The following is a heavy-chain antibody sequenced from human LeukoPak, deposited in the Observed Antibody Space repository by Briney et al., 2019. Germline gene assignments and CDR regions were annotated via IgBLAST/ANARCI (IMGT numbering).Heavy chain of an antibody. CDR1: GGSIRSGSYY. CDR2: IYTSGTT. Sequence: SQTLSLTCSVSGGSIRSGSYYWSWIRQPAGKGLESIGRIYTSGTTHYNPSLKSRVTITVDTSKNQFSVKLTSVTAADTAVYYCARWYSSSTGDRFDAWGQGTQVTVSS. CDR3: ARWYSSSTGDRFDA. V-gene: IGHV4-61*02. D-gene: IGHD6-19*01. J-gene: IGHJ4*02.